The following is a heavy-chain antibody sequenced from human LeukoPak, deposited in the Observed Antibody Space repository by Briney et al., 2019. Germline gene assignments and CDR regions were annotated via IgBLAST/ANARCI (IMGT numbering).Heavy chain of an antibody. CDR1: GGSFSGYY. CDR2: INHSGST. V-gene: IGHV4-34*01. J-gene: IGHJ4*02. CDR3: ARGPTANY. Sequence: SEALSLTCAVYGGSFSGYYWSWIRQPPGKGLEWIGEINHSGSTNYNPSLKSRVTISVDTSKNQFSLKLSSVTAADTAVYYCARGPTANYWGQGTLVTVSS.